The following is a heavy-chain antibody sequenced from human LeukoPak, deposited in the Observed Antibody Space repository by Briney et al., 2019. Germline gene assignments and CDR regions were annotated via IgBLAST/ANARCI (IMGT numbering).Heavy chain of an antibody. CDR2: IYHSGSI. V-gene: IGHV4-38-2*01. J-gene: IGHJ5*02. CDR3: ARRRGDFWSGYRFDP. Sequence: SETLSLTCAVSGYFISSGYYWVWIRQPPGKGLEWIGSIYHSGSIYHNPSLKSRVTISVDTSKNQFSLKLSSVTAADTAVYYCARRRGDFWSGYRFDPWGQGTLVTVSS. CDR1: GYFISSGYY. D-gene: IGHD3-3*01.